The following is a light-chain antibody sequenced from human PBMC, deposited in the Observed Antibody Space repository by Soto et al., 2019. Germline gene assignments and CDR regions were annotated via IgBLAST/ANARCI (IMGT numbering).Light chain of an antibody. CDR3: QQYYSYPS. J-gene: IGKJ4*01. CDR2: AAS. Sequence: AIRMTQSPSSFSASTGDRVTITCRASQGISSYLAWYQQTPGKAPKLLIYAASTLQSGVPSRFSGSGSWTYFTLTISCLQSEDLATYDGQQYYSYPSCGGGTKVEIK. V-gene: IGKV1-8*01. CDR1: QGISSY.